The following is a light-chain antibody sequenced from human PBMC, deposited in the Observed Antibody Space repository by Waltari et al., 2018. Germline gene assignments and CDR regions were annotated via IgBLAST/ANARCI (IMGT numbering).Light chain of an antibody. CDR3: QQYNNWPPWT. V-gene: IGKV3D-15*01. J-gene: IGKJ1*01. Sequence: EIVMTQSPATLSVSPGEGATPSCRASQNINSNLAWYQQQPGQTPRLLIYGASTRAIGIPARFSGSGSGTEFTLTLSSLQSEDFALYYCQQYNNWPPWTFGQGTKVEIK. CDR2: GAS. CDR1: QNINSN.